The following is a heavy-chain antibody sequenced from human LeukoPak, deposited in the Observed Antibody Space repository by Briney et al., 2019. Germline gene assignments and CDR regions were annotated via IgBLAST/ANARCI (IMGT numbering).Heavy chain of an antibody. Sequence: SETLSLTCTVSGGSISSYYWSWIRQPPGKGLEWIGYIYYSGGTNYNPSLKSRVTISVDTSKNQFSLKLSSVTAADTAVYYCARGGVTLGYWGQGTLVTVSS. D-gene: IGHD4-23*01. CDR1: GGSISSYY. V-gene: IGHV4-59*01. CDR2: IYYSGGT. CDR3: ARGGVTLGY. J-gene: IGHJ4*02.